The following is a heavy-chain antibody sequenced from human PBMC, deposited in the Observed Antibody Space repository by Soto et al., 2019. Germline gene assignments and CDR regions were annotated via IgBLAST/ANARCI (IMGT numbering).Heavy chain of an antibody. V-gene: IGHV2-5*02. CDR2: IYWVDDK. D-gene: IGHD3-16*01. CDR3: AHIPNYYQYDWFDP. J-gene: IGHJ5*02. CDR1: GFSLTTRGVG. Sequence: QITLKGSGPTLVKPTQTLTLTCTFSGFSLTTRGVGVGWIRQPPGKALECLALIYWVDDKRYSPSLQSRLSITKDTSKNQVVLTMTNVDPVDTATYYCAHIPNYYQYDWFDPWGQGTLVSVSS.